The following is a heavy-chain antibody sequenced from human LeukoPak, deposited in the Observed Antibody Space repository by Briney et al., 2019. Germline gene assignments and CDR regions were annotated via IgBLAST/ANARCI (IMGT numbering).Heavy chain of an antibody. V-gene: IGHV4-38-2*02. CDR3: ARGWTSSSSFSFDP. CDR1: GYSLSSGYY. CDR2: VDHSGGT. Sequence: SETLSLTCTVSGYSLSSGYYWGWIRQPPGKGLEWIGSVDHSGGTYYNPSLRSRVSISVDTSKNQFSLKLSSVTAADTAVYYCARGWTSSSSFSFDPWGQGILVTVSS. D-gene: IGHD6-13*01. J-gene: IGHJ5*02.